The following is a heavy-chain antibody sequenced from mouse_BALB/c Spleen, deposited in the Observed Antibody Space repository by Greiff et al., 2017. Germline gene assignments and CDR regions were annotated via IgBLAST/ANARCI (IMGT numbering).Heavy chain of an antibody. D-gene: IGHD2-4*01. CDR1: GFSLTSYG. V-gene: IGHV2-2*02. Sequence: VQLQQSGPGLVQPSQSLSITCTVSGFSLTSYGVHWVRQSPGKGLEWLGVIWSGGSTDYNAAFISRLSISKDNSKSQVFFKMNSLQANDTAIYYCARDGYDYVDYAMDYWGQGTSVTVSS. J-gene: IGHJ4*01. CDR3: ARDGYDYVDYAMDY. CDR2: IWSGGST.